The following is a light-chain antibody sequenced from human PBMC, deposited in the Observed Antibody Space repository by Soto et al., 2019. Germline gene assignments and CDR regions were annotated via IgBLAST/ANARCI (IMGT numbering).Light chain of an antibody. Sequence: EIVLAQSPDTLSLSPGERATLSCRTSQSMSTNYLAWYQQKSGQPTRRLIYGASIRATGIPDRFSGSGYGTDFTLTISRLEPEAFAVYYCHQYDSSPLTFGGGAKVEIK. CDR2: GAS. CDR3: HQYDSSPLT. J-gene: IGKJ4*01. V-gene: IGKV3-20*01. CDR1: QSMSTNY.